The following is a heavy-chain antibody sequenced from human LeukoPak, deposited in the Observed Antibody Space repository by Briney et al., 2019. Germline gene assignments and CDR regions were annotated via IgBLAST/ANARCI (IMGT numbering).Heavy chain of an antibody. J-gene: IGHJ4*02. V-gene: IGHV3-30*18. CDR2: ISYDGSNK. CDR3: AKADTAMAPTLFY. Sequence: GGSLRLSCAASGFTFSSYGMHWVRQAPGKGLEWVAVISYDGSNKYYADSVKGRLTISRDNSRNTLYLQMNSLRAEDTAVYYCAKADTAMAPTLFYWGQGTLVTVSS. D-gene: IGHD5-18*01. CDR1: GFTFSSYG.